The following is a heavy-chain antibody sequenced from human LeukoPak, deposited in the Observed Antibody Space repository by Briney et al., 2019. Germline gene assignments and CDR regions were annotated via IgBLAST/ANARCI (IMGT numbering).Heavy chain of an antibody. CDR3: ASRAAVGRWLQCHFDY. Sequence: PSETLSLTCTVSGGSISSGTYYWTWIRQPAGKGLEWIGRIYTSGSTNYNPSLKSRVTISVDTSKNQFSLKLSSVTAADTAVYYCASRAAVGRWLQCHFDYWGQGTLVTASS. CDR2: IYTSGST. D-gene: IGHD5-24*01. J-gene: IGHJ4*02. V-gene: IGHV4-61*02. CDR1: GGSISSGTYY.